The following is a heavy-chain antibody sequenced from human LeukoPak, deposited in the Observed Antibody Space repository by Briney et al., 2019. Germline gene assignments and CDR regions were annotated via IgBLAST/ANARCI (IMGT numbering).Heavy chain of an antibody. CDR3: ARGRDGYIFDY. J-gene: IGHJ4*02. CDR2: IYYSGST. Sequence: PSETLSLTCTVSGGSISSGDYYWSWIRQPPGKGLEWIGYIYYSGSTNYNPSLKSRVTISVDTSKNQFSLKLSSVTAADTAVYYCARGRDGYIFDYWGQGTLVTVSS. D-gene: IGHD5-24*01. V-gene: IGHV4-61*08. CDR1: GGSISSGDYY.